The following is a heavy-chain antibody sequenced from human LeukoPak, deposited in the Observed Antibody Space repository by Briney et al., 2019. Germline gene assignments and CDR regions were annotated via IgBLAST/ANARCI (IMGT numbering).Heavy chain of an antibody. J-gene: IGHJ6*03. CDR1: GGSFSGYY. V-gene: IGHV4-34*01. CDR3: ARVVAAAGTGWFTNYYYYYMDV. Sequence: NASETLSLTCAVYGGSFSGYYWSWIRQPPGKGLEWIGEINHSGSTNYNPSLKSRVTISVDTSKNQFSLKLSSVTAADTAVYYCARVVAAAGTGWFTNYYYYYMDVWGKGTTVTVSS. CDR2: INHSGST. D-gene: IGHD6-13*01.